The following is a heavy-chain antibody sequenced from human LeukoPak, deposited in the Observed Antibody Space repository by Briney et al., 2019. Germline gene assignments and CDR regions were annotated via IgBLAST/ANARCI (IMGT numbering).Heavy chain of an antibody. CDR2: IYYSGST. D-gene: IGHD1-1*01. V-gene: IGHV4-59*01. CDR1: GGSISSYY. Sequence: TSETLSLTCTVSGGSISSYYWSWIRQPPGKGLEWIGYIYYSGSTNYNPSLKSRVTISVDTSKNQFSLKLSSVTAADTAVYYCARERPRYRGWFDPWGQGTLVTVSS. J-gene: IGHJ5*02. CDR3: ARERPRYRGWFDP.